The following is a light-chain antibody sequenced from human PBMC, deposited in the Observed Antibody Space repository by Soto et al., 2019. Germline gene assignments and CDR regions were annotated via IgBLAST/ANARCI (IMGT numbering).Light chain of an antibody. CDR3: AAWDDSLNALV. J-gene: IGLJ1*01. V-gene: IGLV1-44*01. Sequence: QSVLTQPPSASGTPGQRVTISCSGSSSNIGSNTVSWYQQVPGTAPKLLIYSNNQRPSGVPDRFSGSKSGTSASLATSGLQSEDKADYYCAAWDDSLNALVFGTGTKLTVL. CDR1: SSNIGSNT. CDR2: SNN.